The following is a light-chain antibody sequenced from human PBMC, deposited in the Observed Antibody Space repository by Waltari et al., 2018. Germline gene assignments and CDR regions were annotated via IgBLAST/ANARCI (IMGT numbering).Light chain of an antibody. CDR3: ASWEDTPNGYV. CDR2: NTN. CDR1: SSNIGRNT. V-gene: IGLV1-44*01. J-gene: IGLJ1*01. Sequence: QSVVTQPPSASGTPGQRVTISCSGSSSNIGRNTVNWYQQVPGTAPKLLIYNTNQRPSGVPDRFSGSKSGTSASLAISGLQSEDEADYYCASWEDTPNGYVFGTGTKVTVL.